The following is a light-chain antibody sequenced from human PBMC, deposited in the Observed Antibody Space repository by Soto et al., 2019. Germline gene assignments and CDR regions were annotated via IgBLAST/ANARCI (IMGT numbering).Light chain of an antibody. V-gene: IGLV4-69*01. CDR1: SGHSSYA. CDR3: QTWGTGIV. CDR2: VNSDGSH. Sequence: QPVLTQSPSASASLGASVKLTCTLSSGHSSYAIAWHQQHPEKGPRYLMKVNSDGSHTKGDGIPDRFSGSTSGAERYLTISSLQSEDEADYYCQTWGTGIVFGGGTKLTVL. J-gene: IGLJ2*01.